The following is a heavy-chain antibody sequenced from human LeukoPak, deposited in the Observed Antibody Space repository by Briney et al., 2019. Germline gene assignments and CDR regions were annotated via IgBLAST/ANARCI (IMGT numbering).Heavy chain of an antibody. V-gene: IGHV4-31*03. CDR2: IYYSGST. CDR3: ARDYGGNSGAFDI. J-gene: IGHJ3*02. D-gene: IGHD4-23*01. Sequence: SETLSLTCTASDGSISSSSYYWDWIRQPPGKGLEWIGYIYYSGSTYYNPSLKSRVTISVDTSKNQFSLKLSSVTAADTAVYYCARDYGGNSGAFDIWGQGTMVTVSS. CDR1: DGSISSSSYY.